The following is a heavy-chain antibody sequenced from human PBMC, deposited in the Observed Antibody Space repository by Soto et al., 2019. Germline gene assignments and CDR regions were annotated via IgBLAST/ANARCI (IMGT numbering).Heavy chain of an antibody. D-gene: IGHD2-15*01. V-gene: IGHV2-5*02. J-gene: IGHJ6*02. CDR3: AYLPCSGGSCYWFSFSGMDV. CDR2: IYWDDDK. Sequence: QITLKESGPTWVKPTQTITLTCTFSGFSLSTSGVGVAWIRQPPVKALEWLALIYWDDDKRYRPSLESRLTITTYTSKNQVVLTMTNMDSVDTATYYCAYLPCSGGSCYWFSFSGMDVWGQGTTVNVSS. CDR1: GFSLSTSGVG.